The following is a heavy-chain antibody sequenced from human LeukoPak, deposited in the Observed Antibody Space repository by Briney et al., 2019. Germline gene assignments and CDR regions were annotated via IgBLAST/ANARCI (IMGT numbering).Heavy chain of an antibody. D-gene: IGHD6-13*01. CDR1: GCTFSSYG. J-gene: IGHJ4*02. V-gene: IGHV3-30*18. CDR3: AKGQEGIAAAGSDY. Sequence: GGALRLSCAASGCTFSSYGRHWVRQAPGKGLEGVAVISYDGSNKYYADSVKGRFTISRDNSKNTLYLQMNSLRAEDTAVYYCAKGQEGIAAAGSDYWGQGTLVTVSS. CDR2: ISYDGSNK.